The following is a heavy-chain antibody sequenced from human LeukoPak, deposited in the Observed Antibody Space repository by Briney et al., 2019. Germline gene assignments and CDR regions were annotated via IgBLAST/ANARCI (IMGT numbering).Heavy chain of an antibody. Sequence: RPSETLSLTCTVSGGSVSDYYWSWIRQSPGKGLEWIGYIYYTGTNYNPSLKSRVTVSIDTSKNQFSLKLSSVTAADTAVYYCARALNRYFDIWGQGTMVTVSS. CDR1: GGSVSDYY. CDR3: ARALNRYFDI. J-gene: IGHJ3*02. V-gene: IGHV4-59*02. CDR2: IYYTGT.